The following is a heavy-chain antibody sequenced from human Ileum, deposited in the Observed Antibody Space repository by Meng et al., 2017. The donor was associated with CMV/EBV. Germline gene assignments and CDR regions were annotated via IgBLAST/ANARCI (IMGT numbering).Heavy chain of an antibody. V-gene: IGHV1-2*02. CDR2: TTPISGAT. CDR3: ARDRSRSSRPFDY. D-gene: IGHD6-13*01. CDR1: GYTFRDYY. J-gene: IGHJ4*02. Sequence: QVHLVHSGAEVRNPVASVKVSCKSSGYTFRDYYMYCVRQAPGQGLKWEGWTTPISGATCCAQNFQGRVTMAWDTSISTAYMWLRSLRSDDAAVYYCARDRSRSSRPFDYWGQGTLVTVSS.